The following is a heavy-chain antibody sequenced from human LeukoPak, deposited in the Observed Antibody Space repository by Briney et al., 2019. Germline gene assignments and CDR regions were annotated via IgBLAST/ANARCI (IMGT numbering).Heavy chain of an antibody. V-gene: IGHV1-46*01. Sequence: ASVKVSCKASGYTFTSYYMHWVRQAPGHGLEWIGIINPSGGSTSYAQKFQGRVTMTRDTSTSTVYMELSSLRSEDTAVYYCARDLQMNYYDSSGYYYHDAFDIWGQGTMVTVSS. J-gene: IGHJ3*02. CDR2: INPSGGST. CDR3: ARDLQMNYYDSSGYYYHDAFDI. D-gene: IGHD3-22*01. CDR1: GYTFTSYY.